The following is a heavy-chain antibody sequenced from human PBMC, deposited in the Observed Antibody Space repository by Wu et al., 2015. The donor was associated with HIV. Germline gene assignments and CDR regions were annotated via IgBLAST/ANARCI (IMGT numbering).Heavy chain of an antibody. CDR3: ARVMAGLRFLEWLSYFDY. J-gene: IGHJ4*02. CDR1: GGTFSSYG. V-gene: IGHV1-18*01. Sequence: QVQLFQSGAEVKKPGSSVKVSCKASGGTFSSYGISWVRQAPGQGLEWMGWISAYNGNTNYAQKLQGRVTMTTDTSTSTAYMELRSLRSDDTAVYYCARVMAGLRFLEWLSYFDYWGQGTLVTVS. CDR2: ISAYNGNT. D-gene: IGHD3-3*01.